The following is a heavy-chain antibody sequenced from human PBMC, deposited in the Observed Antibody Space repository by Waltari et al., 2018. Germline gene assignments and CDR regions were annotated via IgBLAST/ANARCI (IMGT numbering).Heavy chain of an antibody. CDR2: IYHSGST. D-gene: IGHD6-13*01. J-gene: IGHJ4*02. CDR1: GYSISCGYY. CDR3: ARREQQLVTFDY. V-gene: IGHV4-38-2*01. Sequence: QVQLQESGPGLVKPSETLSLTCAVSGYSISCGYYWGLIRQPPGKGLEWIGSIYHSGSTYYNPSLKSRVTISVDTSKNQFSLKLSSVTAADTAVYYCARREQQLVTFDYWGQGTLVTVSS.